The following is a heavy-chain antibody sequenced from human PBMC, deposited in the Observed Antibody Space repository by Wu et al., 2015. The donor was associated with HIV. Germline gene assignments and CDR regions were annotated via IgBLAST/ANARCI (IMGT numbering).Heavy chain of an antibody. Sequence: QVQLVQSGAEVKNPGASVRVSCKASGYIFTTNDINWVRQVPGQGLEWVGWVNPRSGNTGYAPKFQGRITMATSTYESTAYMELNRLTSEDTAVYYCAREVSSGLGSYQFDPWGQGTLVTVSSGWKFCHCGHYYYYDMDVWGQGTTVTVSS. CDR3: AREVSSGLGSYQFDPWGQGTLVTVSSGWKFCHCGHYYYYDMDV. CDR1: GYIFTTND. V-gene: IGHV1-8*01. D-gene: IGHD3-10*01. CDR2: VNPRSGNT. J-gene: IGHJ6*02.